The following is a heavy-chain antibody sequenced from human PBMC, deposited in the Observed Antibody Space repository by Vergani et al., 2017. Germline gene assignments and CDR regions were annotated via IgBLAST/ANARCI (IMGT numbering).Heavy chain of an antibody. V-gene: IGHV2-5*01. CDR2: IYWNDDK. J-gene: IGHJ6*03. D-gene: IGHD3-3*01. CDR3: AHTSLFGNVFWGGFYYYYYYYVDV. CDR1: GFSLSTSGVG. Sequence: QITLKESGPTLVQPTQTLTLTCTFSGFSLSTSGVGVGWIRQPPGQALEWLALIYWNDDKHYSPSLKSRLTITKDTSKNPVVLTMTNMYSVNTATYYCAHTSLFGNVFWGGFYYYYYYYVDVWGTGTTVTVSS.